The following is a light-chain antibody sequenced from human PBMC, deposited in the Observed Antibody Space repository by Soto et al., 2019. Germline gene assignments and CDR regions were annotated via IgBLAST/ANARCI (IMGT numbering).Light chain of an antibody. J-gene: IGLJ7*01. CDR1: SSDVEYYNL. Sequence: QSALTQPVSVSGSPGQSITISCTGTSSDVEYYNLVSWYQQHPGKAPKAIIYEVYKRPSGVSDRFSGSKSGNTASLTISGLQPEDEDDYYCCSYAGVRGIVSGGGTQLTVL. V-gene: IGLV2-23*02. CDR2: EVY. CDR3: CSYAGVRGIV.